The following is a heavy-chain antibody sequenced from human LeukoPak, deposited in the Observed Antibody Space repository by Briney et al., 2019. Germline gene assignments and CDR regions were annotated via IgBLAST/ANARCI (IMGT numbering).Heavy chain of an antibody. CDR3: ARDLQIAARQGSYFDY. Sequence: GGSLRLSCAASGFIFSNYGMSWVRQAPGKGLEWVSSISFSSTHIYYADSIQGRFTISRDNAKNSLYLQMNSLRAEDTAVYYCARDLQIAARQGSYFDYWGQGTLVTVSS. J-gene: IGHJ4*02. CDR2: ISFSSTHI. CDR1: GFIFSNYG. V-gene: IGHV3-21*01. D-gene: IGHD6-6*01.